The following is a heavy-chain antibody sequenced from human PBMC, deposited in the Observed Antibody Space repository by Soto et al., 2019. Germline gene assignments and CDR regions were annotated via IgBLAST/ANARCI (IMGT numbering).Heavy chain of an antibody. V-gene: IGHV4-39*01. CDR2: IYYSGST. J-gene: IGHJ4*02. Sequence: QLQLQESGPGLVKPSETLSLTCTVSGGSISSSSYYWDWIRQPPGKGLEWIGSIYYSGSTYYHPSLKSRVTISVDTSKNQFSLKLSSVTAADTAVDYWARRWVAVWEPAFAYWGQGTLVTVSS. D-gene: IGHD6-19*01. CDR3: ARRWVAVWEPAFAY. CDR1: GGSISSSSYY.